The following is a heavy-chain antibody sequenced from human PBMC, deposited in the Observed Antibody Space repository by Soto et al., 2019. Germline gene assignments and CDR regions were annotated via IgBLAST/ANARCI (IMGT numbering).Heavy chain of an antibody. CDR2: IHGGGGAT. CDR3: AKFEGHPLEYWYLDF. CDR1: GFTFTNYA. D-gene: IGHD1-1*01. J-gene: IGHJ2*01. Sequence: PGGSLRLSCAASGFTFTNYAIIWVRQAPGKGLEWVSTIHGGGGATHYADSVKGRFTISRDDSKNTLYAQMNSLRAEDTAFYYCAKFEGHPLEYWYLDFWGRGTLVTVSS. V-gene: IGHV3-23*01.